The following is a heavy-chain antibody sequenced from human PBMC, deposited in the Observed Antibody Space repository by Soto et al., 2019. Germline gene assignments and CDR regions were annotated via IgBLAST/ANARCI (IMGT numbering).Heavy chain of an antibody. CDR3: ALRSMAVVPEY. CDR1: GDSISTYY. J-gene: IGHJ4*02. CDR2: LYYGRSA. Sequence: QVQLQESGPGLVKPSETLSLTCAVSGDSISTYYCMWIRQPPGKGLESIGYLYYGRSANYNPSLNSRVTLSVDTSTIQCSLTLSSMTAADTAVYYCALRSMAVVPEYWGQGTLVTVSS. D-gene: IGHD3-22*01. V-gene: IGHV4-59*01.